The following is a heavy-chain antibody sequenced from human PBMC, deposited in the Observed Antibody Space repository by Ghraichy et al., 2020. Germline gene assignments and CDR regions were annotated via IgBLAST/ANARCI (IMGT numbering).Heavy chain of an antibody. CDR3: ARPLGYCSSTSCLLDP. Sequence: SETLSLTCTVSGGSISSSSYYWGWIRQPPGKGLEWIGSIYYSGSTYYNPSLKSRVTISVDTSKNQFSLKLSSVTAADTAVYYCARPLGYCSSTSCLLDPWGQGTLVTVSS. D-gene: IGHD2-2*01. V-gene: IGHV4-39*01. CDR1: GGSISSSSYY. CDR2: IYYSGST. J-gene: IGHJ5*02.